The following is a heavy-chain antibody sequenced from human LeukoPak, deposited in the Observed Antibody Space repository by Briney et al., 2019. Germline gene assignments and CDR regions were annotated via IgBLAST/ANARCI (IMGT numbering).Heavy chain of an antibody. Sequence: SGGSLRLSCAASGFTFDDYAMHWVRQAPGKGLEWVSLISWDGGSTYYADSVKGRFNISRDNSKNSLYLQMNSLRAEDTALYYCAKTSGYEDLYYFDYWGQGTLVTVSS. CDR1: GFTFDDYA. J-gene: IGHJ4*02. CDR3: AKTSGYEDLYYFDY. CDR2: ISWDGGST. D-gene: IGHD6-25*01. V-gene: IGHV3-43D*03.